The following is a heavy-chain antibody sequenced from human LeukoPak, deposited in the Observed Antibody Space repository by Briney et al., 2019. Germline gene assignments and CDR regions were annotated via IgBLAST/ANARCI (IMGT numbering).Heavy chain of an antibody. J-gene: IGHJ5*02. CDR2: INTNTGNP. CDR3: ARDRRYCSGGSCYSVWFDP. Sequence: ASVKVSCKASGYIFSSYGLNWVRQAPGQGLEWMGWINTNTGNPTYAQGFTGRFVFSLDTSVSTAYLQISSLKAEDTAVYYCARDRRYCSGGSCYSVWFDPWGQGTLVTVSS. D-gene: IGHD2-15*01. V-gene: IGHV7-4-1*02. CDR1: GYIFSSYG.